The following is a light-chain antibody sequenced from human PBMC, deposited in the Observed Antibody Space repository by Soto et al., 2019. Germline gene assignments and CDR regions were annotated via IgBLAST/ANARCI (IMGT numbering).Light chain of an antibody. V-gene: IGKV1-13*02. J-gene: IGKJ5*01. CDR2: DVS. CDR3: QQFNSYPIT. CDR1: QDVRGA. Sequence: AIQLTQSPSSLSASVGDRVTISCRASQDVRGALAWYKQKPGTAPKILIYDVSVLESGVPTRFSGSGSGTDFTLTITSLQPVDFATYYCQQFNSYPITFGQGTRLEI.